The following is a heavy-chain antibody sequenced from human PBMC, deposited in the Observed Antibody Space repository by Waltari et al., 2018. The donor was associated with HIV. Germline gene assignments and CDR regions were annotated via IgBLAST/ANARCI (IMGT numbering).Heavy chain of an antibody. V-gene: IGHV4-30-4*01. CDR3: AREDILGYCSGGSCRGAFDI. CDR1: GGSISSAASY. Sequence: QVQLQESDPGLVKPSQTLSLPCTVSGGSISSAASYWSWIRQPPGTGPGWIGYIYYSGSTYYNPSLKSRVTISVDTSKNQFSLKLSSVTAADTAVYYCAREDILGYCSGGSCRGAFDIWGQGTMVTVSS. CDR2: IYYSGST. D-gene: IGHD2-15*01. J-gene: IGHJ3*02.